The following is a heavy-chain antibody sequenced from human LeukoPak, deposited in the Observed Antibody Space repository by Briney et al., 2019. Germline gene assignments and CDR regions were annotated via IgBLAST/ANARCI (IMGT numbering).Heavy chain of an antibody. CDR2: ISGSGGST. CDR1: GFTFSNYA. V-gene: IGHV3-23*01. J-gene: IGHJ4*02. CDR3: EFPSPRNDY. Sequence: PGGSLRLSCAASGFTFSNYAMNWIRQAPGKGLEWVSEISGSGGSTYYADSVKGRFTISRDNSKNTLYLQMNSLRAEDTAVYYCEFPSPRNDYWGQGTLVTVSS.